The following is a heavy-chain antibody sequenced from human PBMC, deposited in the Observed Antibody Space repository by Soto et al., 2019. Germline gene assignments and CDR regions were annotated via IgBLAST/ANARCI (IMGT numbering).Heavy chain of an antibody. CDR2: IYSGGST. D-gene: IGHD5-18*01. V-gene: IGHV3-66*01. CDR1: GFTVSSNY. J-gene: IGHJ6*03. Sequence: GGSLRLSCAPSGFTVSSNYMSWVRQAPGKGLEWVSVIYSGGSTYYADSVKGRFTISRDNSKNTLYLQMNSLRAEDTAVYYCAREAMVNWYIDVWGKGTTVTVSS. CDR3: AREAMVNWYIDV.